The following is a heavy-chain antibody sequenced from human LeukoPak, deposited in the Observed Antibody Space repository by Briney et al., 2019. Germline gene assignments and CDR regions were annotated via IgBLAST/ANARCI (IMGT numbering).Heavy chain of an antibody. CDR3: ARQRDIGILTGRFVGYMDV. CDR1: GYSFTSYW. J-gene: IGHJ6*03. Sequence: GESLKISCKGSGYSFTSYWIGWVRQMPGKGLEWMGIIYPGDSDTRYGPSFQGQVTISADKSISTAYLQWSSLKASDTAIYYCARQRDIGILTGRFVGYMDVWGKGTTVTVSS. CDR2: IYPGDSDT. D-gene: IGHD3-9*01. V-gene: IGHV5-51*01.